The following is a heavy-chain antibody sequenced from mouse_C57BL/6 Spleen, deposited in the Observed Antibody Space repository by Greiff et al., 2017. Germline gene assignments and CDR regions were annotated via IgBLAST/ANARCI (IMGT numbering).Heavy chain of an antibody. Sequence: VQLQQSGPGLVQPSQSLSITCTVSGFSLTRYGVHWVRQSPGKGLEWLGVIWSGGSTDYNAAFISRLSISKDNSKSQVFFKMNSLPADDTAIYYCARDITTVPHWYFDVWGTGTTVTVSS. V-gene: IGHV2-2*01. CDR3: ARDITTVPHWYFDV. J-gene: IGHJ1*03. D-gene: IGHD1-1*01. CDR1: GFSLTRYG. CDR2: IWSGGST.